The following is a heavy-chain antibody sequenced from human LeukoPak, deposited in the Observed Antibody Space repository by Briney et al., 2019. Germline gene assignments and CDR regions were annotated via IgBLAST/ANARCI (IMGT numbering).Heavy chain of an antibody. CDR3: AKDQVGSSSSADY. Sequence: GGSLRLSCAASGFTFSSYGMNWVRQAPGKGLEWVSAISGSGGSTYYADSVKGRFTISRDNSKNTLYLQMNSLRAEDTAVYYCAKDQVGSSSSADYWGQGTLVTVSS. J-gene: IGHJ4*02. V-gene: IGHV3-23*01. D-gene: IGHD6-13*01. CDR1: GFTFSSYG. CDR2: ISGSGGST.